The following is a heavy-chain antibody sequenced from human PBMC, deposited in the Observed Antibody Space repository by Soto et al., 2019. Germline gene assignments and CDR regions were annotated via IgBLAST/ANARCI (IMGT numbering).Heavy chain of an antibody. V-gene: IGHV4-59*01. CDR1: GGSISDYQ. CDR2: IYYSGRT. D-gene: IGHD3-16*02. CDR3: AGMRGLGEISPYFDY. Sequence: QVQLQESDPGLVKPSETLSLTCSISGGSISDYQWSWIRQPPGKGLEWIGYIYYSGRTNYNPSLKGRVTIPLDTSTKQFSLRLRSVPAADTAVYYVAGMRGLGEISPYFDYWGKGALVPVSS. J-gene: IGHJ4*02.